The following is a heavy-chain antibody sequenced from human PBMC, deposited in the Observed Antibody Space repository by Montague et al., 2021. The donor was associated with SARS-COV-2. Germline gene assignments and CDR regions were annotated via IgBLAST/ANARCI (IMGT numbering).Heavy chain of an antibody. CDR2: IYYRGST. CDR3: ATQEDPSGWIPGPFDF. CDR1: GGSISSSSYY. V-gene: IGHV4-39*01. Sequence: SETLSLTCTVSGGSISSSSYYWGWIRQPPGKGLEWIGSIYYRGSTYYNPSLKSRVFISVDTTKKQLSLTLTSVTAADTAVYYCATQEDPSGWIPGPFDFWGQGTLLSVSS. D-gene: IGHD6-19*01. J-gene: IGHJ4*02.